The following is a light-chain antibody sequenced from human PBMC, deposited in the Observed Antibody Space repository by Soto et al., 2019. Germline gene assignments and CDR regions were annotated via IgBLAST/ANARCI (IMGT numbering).Light chain of an antibody. CDR1: SSDVGSSNL. Sequence: QSALTQPASVSGSPGQSLTISCTETSSDVGSSNLVSWYQQYPGKAPKVMIYEGNKRPSGVSNRFSGSKSGNTASLTISGLPPEDEADYYCCSYVRSSSHVFGSGTKLTVL. CDR2: EGN. J-gene: IGLJ1*01. CDR3: CSYVRSSSHV. V-gene: IGLV2-23*01.